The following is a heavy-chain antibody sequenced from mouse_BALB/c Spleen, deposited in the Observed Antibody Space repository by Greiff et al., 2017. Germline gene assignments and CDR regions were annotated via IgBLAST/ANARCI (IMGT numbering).Heavy chain of an antibody. J-gene: IGHJ3*01. CDR1: GYTFTSYW. D-gene: IGHD2-1*01. V-gene: IGHV1-69*02. CDR2: IDPSDSYT. CDR3: AREGVYYGNYVAY. Sequence: VQLQQPGAELVKPGASVKLSCKASGYTFTSYWMHWVKQRPGQGLEWIGEIDPSDSYTNYNQKFKGKATLTVDKSSSTAYMQLSSLTSEDSAVYYCAREGVYYGNYVAYWGQGTLVTVSA.